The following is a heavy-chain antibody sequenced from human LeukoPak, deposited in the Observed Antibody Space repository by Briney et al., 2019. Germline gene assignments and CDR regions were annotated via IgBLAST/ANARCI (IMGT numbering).Heavy chain of an antibody. CDR1: GFTFSSYA. J-gene: IGHJ6*03. CDR3: AKGSSLTGLYYYYYYYMDV. CDR2: ISGSGGST. Sequence: GGSLRLSCAASGFTFSSYAMSWVRQAPGKGLEWVSAISGSGGSTYYADSVKGRFTISRDNSKNTLYLHMNSLRAEDTAVYYCAKGSSLTGLYYYYYYYMDVWGKGTTVTVSS. V-gene: IGHV3-23*01. D-gene: IGHD3-10*01.